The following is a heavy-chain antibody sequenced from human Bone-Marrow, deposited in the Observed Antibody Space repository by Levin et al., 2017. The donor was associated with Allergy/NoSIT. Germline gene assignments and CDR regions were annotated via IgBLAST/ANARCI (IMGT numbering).Heavy chain of an antibody. CDR1: GGSVSSGNW. Sequence: PSETLSLTCAVSGGSVSSGNWWGWVRQPPEKGLEWIGEIDHSGTTNYNPSLKSRVIISVDKSKNQLSLKLSSVTAADTARYYCASHYHGTGFYGVDVWGQGTTVTVSS. J-gene: IGHJ6*01. D-gene: IGHD3-10*01. CDR3: ASHYHGTGFYGVDV. CDR2: IDHSGTT. V-gene: IGHV4-4*02.